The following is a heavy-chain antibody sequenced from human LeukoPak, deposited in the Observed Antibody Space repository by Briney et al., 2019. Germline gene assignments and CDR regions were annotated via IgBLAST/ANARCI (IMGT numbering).Heavy chain of an antibody. CDR3: ARDDYGSGSWNDY. J-gene: IGHJ4*02. CDR1: GFTFYDYG. D-gene: IGHD3-10*01. V-gene: IGHV3-20*04. CDR2: IIWSGGST. Sequence: SGGSLRLSCAASGFTFYDYGMSWVRQAPGKGLEWVSGIIWSGGSTVYADSVKGRFTISRENAKNSLYLQMNSLRAEDTALYYCARDDYGSGSWNDYWGQGTLVTVSS.